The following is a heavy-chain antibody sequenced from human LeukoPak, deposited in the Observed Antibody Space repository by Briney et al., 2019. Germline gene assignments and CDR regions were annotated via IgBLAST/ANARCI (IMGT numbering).Heavy chain of an antibody. D-gene: IGHD3-16*01. J-gene: IGHJ6*02. CDR3: ARGLQGNRLRYGMDV. Sequence: KTSETLSLTCTVSGGSISSYYWSWIRQPPGKGLEWIGYIYYSGSTNYNPSLKSRVTISVDTSKNQFSLKLSSVTAADTAVYYCARGLQGNRLRYGMDVWGQGTTVTVSS. V-gene: IGHV4-59*01. CDR2: IYYSGST. CDR1: GGSISSYY.